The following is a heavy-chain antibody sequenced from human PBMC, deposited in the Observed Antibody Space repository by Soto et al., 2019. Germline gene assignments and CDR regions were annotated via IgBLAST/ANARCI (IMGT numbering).Heavy chain of an antibody. CDR2: IHYSGST. V-gene: IGHV4-31*03. Sequence: SETLSLTCTVSGGSITSGGYYWSWIRQHPGKGLEWIGYIHYSGSTYYNPSVNSRVTISRDTSKNQFSLKLSSVTAADTAVYYCAIRIPVATLIDYWGQGTLVTISS. CDR3: AIRIPVATLIDY. CDR1: GGSITSGGYY. J-gene: IGHJ4*02. D-gene: IGHD6-19*01.